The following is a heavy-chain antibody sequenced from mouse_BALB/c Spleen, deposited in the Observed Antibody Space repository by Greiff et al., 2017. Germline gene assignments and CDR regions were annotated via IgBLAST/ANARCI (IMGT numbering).Heavy chain of an antibody. Sequence: QVQLKQSGAELVRPGVSVKISCKGSGYTFTDYAMHWVKQSHAKSLEWIGVISTYYGDASYNQKFKGKATMTVDKSSSTAYMELARLTSEDSAIYYCARGGSSPYAMDYWGQGTSVTFSS. CDR1: GYTFTDYA. V-gene: IGHV1S137*01. CDR3: ARGGSSPYAMDY. D-gene: IGHD1-1*01. CDR2: ISTYYGDA. J-gene: IGHJ4*01.